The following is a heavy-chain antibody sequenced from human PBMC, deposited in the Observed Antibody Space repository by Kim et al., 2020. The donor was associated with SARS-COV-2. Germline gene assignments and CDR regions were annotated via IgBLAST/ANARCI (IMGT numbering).Heavy chain of an antibody. V-gene: IGHV3-23*01. J-gene: IGHJ4*02. Sequence: DSARGRFTNSRDNSMNTLYLQMNSLSAEDTAVYYCAREYRLRSSSRYADYWGPGTLVTVSS. CDR3: AREYRLRSSSRYADY. D-gene: IGHD6-6*01.